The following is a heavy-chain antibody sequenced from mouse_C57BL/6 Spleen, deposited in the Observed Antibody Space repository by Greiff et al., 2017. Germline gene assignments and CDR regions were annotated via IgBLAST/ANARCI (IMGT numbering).Heavy chain of an antibody. CDR3: ARKTVYGSSFDY. V-gene: IGHV1-69*01. J-gene: IGHJ2*01. CDR2: IDPSDSYT. CDR1: GYTFTSYW. Sequence: QVQLKQPGAELVMPGASVKLSCKASGYTFTSYWMHWVKQRPGQGLEWIGEIDPSDSYTNYNQKFKGKSTLTVDKSSSTAYMQLSSLTSEDSAVYYCARKTVYGSSFDYWGQGTTLTVSS. D-gene: IGHD1-1*01.